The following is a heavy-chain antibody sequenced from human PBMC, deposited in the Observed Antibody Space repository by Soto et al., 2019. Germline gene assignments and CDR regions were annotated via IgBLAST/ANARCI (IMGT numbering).Heavy chain of an antibody. Sequence: PSETLSLTCTVSGGSISSYCWSWIRQPPGKGLEWIGYIYYSGSTNYNPSLKSRVTISVDTSKNQFSLKLSSVTAADTAVYYCARFGGGDTAMTGYYYYYMDVWGKGTTVTVSS. V-gene: IGHV4-59*08. CDR2: IYYSGST. CDR1: GGSISSYC. CDR3: ARFGGGDTAMTGYYYYYMDV. D-gene: IGHD5-18*01. J-gene: IGHJ6*03.